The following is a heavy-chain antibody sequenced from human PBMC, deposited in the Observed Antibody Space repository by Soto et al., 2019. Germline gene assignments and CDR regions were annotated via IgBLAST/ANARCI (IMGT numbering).Heavy chain of an antibody. CDR1: GYSISSGYY. J-gene: IGHJ4*02. CDR3: ARVYHCSSTSCYPYFDY. CDR2: IYHSGST. D-gene: IGHD2-2*01. V-gene: IGHV4-38-2*01. Sequence: SETLSLTCAVSGYSISSGYYWGWIRQPPGKGLEWIGSIYHSGSTYYNPSLKSRVTVSVDTSKNQFSLKLSSVTAADTAVYYCARVYHCSSTSCYPYFDYWGQGTLVTVSS.